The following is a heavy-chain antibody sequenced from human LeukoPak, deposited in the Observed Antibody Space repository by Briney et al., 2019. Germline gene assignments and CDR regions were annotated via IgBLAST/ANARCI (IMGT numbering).Heavy chain of an antibody. Sequence: SETLSLTCSVSGGSINTYYWSCIRQPAGKGLEWIGRIHSSGSTHYNPSLKSRVTMSLDTSKNQFPLKLTSVTAADTAVYYCARDNDFFDYWGQGTLVTVSS. J-gene: IGHJ4*02. CDR2: IHSSGST. V-gene: IGHV4-4*07. CDR1: GGSINTYY. CDR3: ARDNDFFDY.